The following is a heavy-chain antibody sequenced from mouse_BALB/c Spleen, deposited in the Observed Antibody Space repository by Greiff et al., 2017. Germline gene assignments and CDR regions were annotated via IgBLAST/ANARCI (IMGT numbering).Heavy chain of an antibody. CDR2: IYPYNGGT. Sequence: VQLQQSGPELVKPGASVKISCKASGYTFTDYNMHWVKQSHGKSLEWIGYIYPYNGGTGYNQKFKSKATLTVDNSSSTAYMELRSLTSEDSAVYYCAIYYGNSWFAYWGQGTLVTVSA. CDR1: GYTFTDYN. CDR3: AIYYGNSWFAY. V-gene: IGHV1S29*02. J-gene: IGHJ3*01. D-gene: IGHD2-1*01.